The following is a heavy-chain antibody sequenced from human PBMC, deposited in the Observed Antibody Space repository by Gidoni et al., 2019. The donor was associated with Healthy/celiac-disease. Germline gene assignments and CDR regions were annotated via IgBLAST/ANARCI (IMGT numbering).Heavy chain of an antibody. J-gene: IGHJ6*02. V-gene: IGHV3-9*01. Sequence: EVQLVESGGGLVQPGRSLRLSCAASGFPFDDYAMHWVRQAPGKGLELVSGISWNSGSIGYADSVKGRFTISRDNAKNSLYLQMNSLRAEDTALYYCAKDKSAGYCSSTSCYRGYYYGMDVWGQGTTVTVSS. CDR1: GFPFDDYA. CDR2: ISWNSGSI. CDR3: AKDKSAGYCSSTSCYRGYYYGMDV. D-gene: IGHD2-2*02.